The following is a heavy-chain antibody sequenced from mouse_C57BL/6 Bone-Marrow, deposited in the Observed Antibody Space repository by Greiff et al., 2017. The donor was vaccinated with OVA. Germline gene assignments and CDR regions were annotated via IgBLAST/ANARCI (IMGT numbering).Heavy chain of an antibody. D-gene: IGHD2-1*01. V-gene: IGHV1-81*01. J-gene: IGHJ1*03. Sequence: VKLQESGAELARPGASVKLSCKASGYTFTSYGIRWVKQRTGQGLEWIGEIYPRSGNTYYNEKFKGKATLTADKSSSTAYMELRSLTSEDSAVYFCGLLWNPSWYFDVWGTGTTVTVSS. CDR1: GYTFTSYG. CDR2: IYPRSGNT. CDR3: GLLWNPSWYFDV.